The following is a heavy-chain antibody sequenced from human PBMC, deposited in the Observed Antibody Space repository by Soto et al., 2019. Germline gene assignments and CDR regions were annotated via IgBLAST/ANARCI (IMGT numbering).Heavy chain of an antibody. CDR3: AADLDPGSIDY. D-gene: IGHD1-1*01. CDR1: GFTFTSSA. V-gene: IGHV1-58*01. Sequence: QMQLVQSGPEVKKPGTSVKVSCKASGFTFTSSAVQWVRQARGQRLEWIGWIVVGSGNTNYAQKFQERGTITRAMPTSTAYMELSSLRSEDTAVYYCAADLDPGSIDYWGQGTLVTVSS. J-gene: IGHJ4*02. CDR2: IVVGSGNT.